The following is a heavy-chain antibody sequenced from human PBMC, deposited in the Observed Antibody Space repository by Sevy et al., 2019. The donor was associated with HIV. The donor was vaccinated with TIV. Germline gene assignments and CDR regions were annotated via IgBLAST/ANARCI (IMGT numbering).Heavy chain of an antibody. J-gene: IGHJ4*02. CDR1: GFSFTSYS. V-gene: IGHV3-21*01. Sequence: GGSLRLSCAASGFSFTSYSMNWVGQAPGKGLEWVSSISRSRVYIYYADSVKGRFTISRDNTKNSLFLQMNSLRAEDTAVYYCARGSSDLEGDYWGQGTLVTVSS. CDR3: ARGSSDLEGDY. CDR2: ISRSRVYI. D-gene: IGHD3-22*01.